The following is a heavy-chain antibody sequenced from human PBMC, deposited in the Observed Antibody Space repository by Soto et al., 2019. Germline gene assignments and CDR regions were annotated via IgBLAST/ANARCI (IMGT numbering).Heavy chain of an antibody. V-gene: IGHV3-23*01. D-gene: IGHD5-18*01. CDR3: AKKSGTIPLLRIQLSSGAFDI. CDR2: ISGSGGST. Sequence: GGSLRLSCAASGFTFSSYAMSWVRQAPGKGLEWVSAISGSGGSTYYADSVKGRFTISRDNSKNTLYLQMNSLRAEDTAVYYCAKKSGTIPLLRIQLSSGAFDIWGQGTMVTVSS. J-gene: IGHJ3*02. CDR1: GFTFSSYA.